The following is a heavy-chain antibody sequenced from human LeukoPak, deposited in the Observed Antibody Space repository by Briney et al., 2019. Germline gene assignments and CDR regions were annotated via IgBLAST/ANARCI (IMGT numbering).Heavy chain of an antibody. D-gene: IGHD2-15*01. J-gene: IGHJ4*02. CDR2: IIAILGIA. CDR1: GGTFSIYA. Sequence: SVKVSCKASGGTFSIYAISWVRQAPGQGLGWVGGIIAILGIANYAQKFPGRVTIPADKSTSTAYMEMRSLRSADTAVYYCVLCSGGSCYSGGFDYWGQGTLVTVSS. CDR3: VLCSGGSCYSGGFDY. V-gene: IGHV1-69*04.